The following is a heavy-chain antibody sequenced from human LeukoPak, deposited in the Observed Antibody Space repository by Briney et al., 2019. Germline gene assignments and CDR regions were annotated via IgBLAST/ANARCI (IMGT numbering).Heavy chain of an antibody. CDR2: IFPSGGEI. V-gene: IGHV3-23*01. Sequence: PGGSLRLSCEASGFTFSTFAMIWVRQPPGKGLEWVSSIFPSGGEIHYADSVRGRFTISRDNSKSTLSLQMSSLRAEDTALYYCAKGSGNGYGSGPFDYWGQGTLVTVSS. CDR1: GFTFSTFA. CDR3: AKGSGNGYGSGPFDY. J-gene: IGHJ4*02. D-gene: IGHD3-10*01.